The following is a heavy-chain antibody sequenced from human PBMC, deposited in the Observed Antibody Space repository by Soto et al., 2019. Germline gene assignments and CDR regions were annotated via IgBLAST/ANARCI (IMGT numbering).Heavy chain of an antibody. V-gene: IGHV3-23*01. J-gene: IGHJ4*02. CDR3: AKDLTYSSSWTYDS. D-gene: IGHD6-13*01. Sequence: EVQLLESGGGLVQPGGSLRLSCAASGFTFSIFPMTWVRQAPGKGLEWVSAISSSGGGTYYAHSVRGRFTISRDNSKSTLYLQMNSLRAEDTALYYCAKDLTYSSSWTYDSWGQGTLVYVSS. CDR1: GFTFSIFP. CDR2: ISSSGGGT.